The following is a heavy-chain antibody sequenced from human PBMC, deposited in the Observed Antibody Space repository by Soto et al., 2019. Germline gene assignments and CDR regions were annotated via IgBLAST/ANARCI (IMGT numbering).Heavy chain of an antibody. CDR2: IKSKTDGGTT. J-gene: IGHJ6*02. CDR3: TTTAGYCSSTSCPDYYYGMDV. Sequence: PGGSLRLSCAASGFTFSNAWMNWVRQAPGKGLEWVGRIKSKTDGGTTDYAAPVKGRFTISRDDSKNTLYLQMNSLKTEDTAVYYCTTTAGYCSSTSCPDYYYGMDVWGQGTTVTVSS. V-gene: IGHV3-15*07. D-gene: IGHD2-2*01. CDR1: GFTFSNAW.